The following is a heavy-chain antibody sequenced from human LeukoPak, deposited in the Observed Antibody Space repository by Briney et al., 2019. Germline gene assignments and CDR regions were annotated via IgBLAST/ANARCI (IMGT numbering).Heavy chain of an antibody. CDR2: IYSGGST. D-gene: IGHD6-13*01. CDR3: ARGRYSSSWYFDH. CDR1: GFTVSSNY. J-gene: IGHJ4*02. Sequence: HPGGSLRLSCAASGFTVSSNYMSWVRQAPGKGLEWVSVIYSGGSTYYADSVKGRFTISRDNSKNTLYLQMNSLRAEDTAVYYCARGRYSSSWYFDHWGQGTLVTVSS. V-gene: IGHV3-66*01.